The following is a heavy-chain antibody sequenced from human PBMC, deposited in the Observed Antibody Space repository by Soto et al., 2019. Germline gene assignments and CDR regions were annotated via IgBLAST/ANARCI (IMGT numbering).Heavy chain of an antibody. V-gene: IGHV4-39*01. J-gene: IGHJ6*03. CDR1: GGSISSSSYY. D-gene: IGHD3-16*01. CDR2: IYYSGST. CDR3: ARHPDVALTFGGVGLVAGYYYYYYYMDV. Sequence: SETLSLTCTVSGGSISSSSYYWGWIHQPPGKGLEWIGSIYYSGSTYYNPSLKSRVTISVDTAKNQFSLKLSSVTAADPALYYCARHPDVALTFGGVGLVAGYYYYYYYMDVWGKGTTVTVSS.